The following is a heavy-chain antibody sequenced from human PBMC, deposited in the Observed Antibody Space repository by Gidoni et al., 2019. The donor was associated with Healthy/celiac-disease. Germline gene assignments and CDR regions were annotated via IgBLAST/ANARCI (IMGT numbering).Heavy chain of an antibody. CDR2: ISYDGSNK. V-gene: IGHV3-30*18. D-gene: IGHD6-19*01. CDR3: AKDGAIAVAGTLFDY. CDR1: GFTFSSYG. Sequence: QVQLVESGGGVVQPGRSLRLSCAASGFTFSSYGMHWVRQAPCKGLEWVAVISYDGSNKYYADSVKGRFTISRDNSKNTLYLQMNSLRAEDTAVYYCAKDGAIAVAGTLFDYWGQGTLVTVSS. J-gene: IGHJ4*02.